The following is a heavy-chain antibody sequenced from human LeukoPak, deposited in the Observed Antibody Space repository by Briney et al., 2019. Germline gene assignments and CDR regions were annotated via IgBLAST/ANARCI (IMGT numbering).Heavy chain of an antibody. CDR3: AKWGDYDVLTGYYDSDY. CDR1: EFPFTNKP. CDR2: VSGRDTST. J-gene: IGHJ4*02. D-gene: IGHD3-9*01. Sequence: GGSLKPSLPPSEFPFTNKPIVWARRPPGKGRGWFSPVSGRDTSTYYTDSVKGRFTISRDNSKNTLYLQMNSLSAEDTAIYYCAKWGDYDVLTGYYDSDYWGQGTLVTVSS. V-gene: IGHV3-23*05.